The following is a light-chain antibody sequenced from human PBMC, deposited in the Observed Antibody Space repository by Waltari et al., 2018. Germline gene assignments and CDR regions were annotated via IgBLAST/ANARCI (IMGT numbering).Light chain of an antibody. CDR2: DFS. CDR3: SSYTDSGTFVV. J-gene: IGLJ2*01. Sequence: QSALTQPASVSGSPGQSITISCTGTSSDVGGYNYVSWYQQHPGKAPKLMIYDFSKLPSGVSNRFSGSKSGNTASLTISGLQAEDEADYYCSSYTDSGTFVVIGGGTKLTVL. V-gene: IGLV2-14*01. CDR1: SSDVGGYNY.